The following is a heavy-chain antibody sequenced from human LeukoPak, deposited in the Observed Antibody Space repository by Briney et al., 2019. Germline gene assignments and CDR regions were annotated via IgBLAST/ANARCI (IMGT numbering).Heavy chain of an antibody. CDR2: IYYSGST. Sequence: PSETLSLTCTVSRGSIISTFSYWGWIRQPPGKGLEWIGYIYYSGSTNYNPSLKSRVTISVDTSKNQFSLKLSSVTAADTAVYYCARGVRRGYSQDYYYYYMDVWGKGTTVTVSS. CDR1: RGSIISTFSY. D-gene: IGHD5-18*01. CDR3: ARGVRRGYSQDYYYYYMDV. J-gene: IGHJ6*03. V-gene: IGHV4-61*05.